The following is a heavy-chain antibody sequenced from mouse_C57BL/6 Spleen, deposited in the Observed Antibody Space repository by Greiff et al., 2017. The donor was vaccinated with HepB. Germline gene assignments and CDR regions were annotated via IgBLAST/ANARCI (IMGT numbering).Heavy chain of an antibody. J-gene: IGHJ4*01. CDR2: IYPGDGDT. D-gene: IGHD2-4*01. CDR1: GYAFSSYW. CDR3: ARVRDYDDGYYAMDY. V-gene: IGHV1-80*01. Sequence: QVQLQQSGAELVKPGASVKISCKASGYAFSSYWMNWVKQRPGKGLEWIGQIYPGDGDTTYNGKFTGKATLTADKSSSTAYMQLSSLPSEDSAVYFCARVRDYDDGYYAMDYWGQGTSVTVSS.